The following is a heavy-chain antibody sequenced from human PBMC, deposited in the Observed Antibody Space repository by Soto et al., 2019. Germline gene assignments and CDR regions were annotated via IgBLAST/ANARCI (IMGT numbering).Heavy chain of an antibody. CDR1: GFSLSTDDVG. D-gene: IGHD6-6*01. V-gene: IGHV2-5*02. Sequence: YGPTLVNPTQTLTLTCTFSGFSLSTDDVGVGWIRQPPGKALDWLAVIYWDDDKRYSPSLKSRLTITKDTSKNQVLLTMTNMDPVDTATYFCARSKYSISSFGYWGQGALVTVSS. CDR2: IYWDDDK. J-gene: IGHJ4*02. CDR3: ARSKYSISSFGY.